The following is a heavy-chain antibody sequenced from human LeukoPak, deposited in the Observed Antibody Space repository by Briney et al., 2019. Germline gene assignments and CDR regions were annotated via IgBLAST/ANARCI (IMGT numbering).Heavy chain of an antibody. CDR1: GGSISSYY. D-gene: IGHD6-13*01. CDR3: ARAQYSSSWDY. CDR2: IYYSRST. Sequence: SETLSLTCTVPGGSISSYYWSGIRQPPRRGLEWMGYIYYSRSTNYNPSLQRRVTISVDTSKKQLSLTLSSVTAADTAVYYCARAQYSSSWDYWGQGTLVTVSS. J-gene: IGHJ4*02. V-gene: IGHV4-59*01.